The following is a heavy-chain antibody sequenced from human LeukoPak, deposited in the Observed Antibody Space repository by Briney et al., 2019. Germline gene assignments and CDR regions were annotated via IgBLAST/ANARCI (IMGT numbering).Heavy chain of an antibody. J-gene: IGHJ4*02. CDR2: IYPADSDT. D-gene: IGHD5-18*01. CDR3: ARLLSHGYGPNRYFDY. CDR1: GYKFTNYW. V-gene: IGHV5-51*01. Sequence: GESLKISCKGSGYKFTNYWISWVRQMPGKGLEWMGIIYPADSDTRYNPSFQGQVTISADRSFSTAYLQWSSLKASDTAMYYCARLLSHGYGPNRYFDYWGQGTLVTVSS.